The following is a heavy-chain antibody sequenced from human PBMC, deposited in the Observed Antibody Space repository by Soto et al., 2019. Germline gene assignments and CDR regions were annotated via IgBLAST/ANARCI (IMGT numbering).Heavy chain of an antibody. CDR2: ISYDGSNK. J-gene: IGHJ4*02. D-gene: IGHD3-10*01. CDR3: AKDRSLVRGPMPY. V-gene: IGHV3-30*18. CDR1: GFTFSSYG. Sequence: LRLSCAASGFTFSSYGMHWVRQAPGKGLEWVAVISYDGSNKYYADSVKGRFTISRDNSKNTLYLQMNSLRAEDTAVYYCAKDRSLVRGPMPYWGQGTLVTVSS.